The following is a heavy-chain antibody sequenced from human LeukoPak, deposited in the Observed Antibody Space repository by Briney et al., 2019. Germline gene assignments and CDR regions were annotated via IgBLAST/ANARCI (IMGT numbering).Heavy chain of an antibody. Sequence: ASVKVSCKASGYTFTSYAMNWVRQAPGQGLEWMGIINPSGGSTSYAQKFQGRVTMTRDMSTSTVYMELSSLRSEDTAVYYCARDGDVVVVAAGENWFDPWGQGTLVTVSS. CDR3: ARDGDVVVVAAGENWFDP. CDR2: INPSGGST. D-gene: IGHD2-15*01. CDR1: GYTFTSYA. V-gene: IGHV1-46*01. J-gene: IGHJ5*02.